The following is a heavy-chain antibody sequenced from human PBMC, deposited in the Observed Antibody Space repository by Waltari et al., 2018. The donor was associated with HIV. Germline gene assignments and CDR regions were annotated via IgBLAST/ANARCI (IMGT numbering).Heavy chain of an antibody. Sequence: QLQLQQSGPGPVTPSETLSLTCTVSGGSVIHSDYYSDFIRQSPGKGLEWIGNISNTGTTFYTPSLKSRVTMSGDLSRNQFSLRLNSVTAADTAIYYCARRPRMAAFYLYYGMDVWGQGTTVTVSS. CDR3: ARRPRMAAFYLYYGMDV. D-gene: IGHD2-8*01. CDR2: ISNTGTT. J-gene: IGHJ6*02. CDR1: GGSVIHSDYY. V-gene: IGHV4-39*01.